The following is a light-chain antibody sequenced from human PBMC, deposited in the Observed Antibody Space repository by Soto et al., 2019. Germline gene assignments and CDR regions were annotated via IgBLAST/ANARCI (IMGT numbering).Light chain of an antibody. Sequence: QSVLTQPPSVSGAPGQRVTISCTGSISNIGAGYDVHWYQQIPGTAPKLLIYGNSNRPSGVPDRFSGSKSGTSASLAITGLQADDEADYYCQSYDSSVTLRVFGTGTKVTVL. CDR3: QSYDSSVTLRV. CDR1: ISNIGAGYD. V-gene: IGLV1-40*01. CDR2: GNS. J-gene: IGLJ1*01.